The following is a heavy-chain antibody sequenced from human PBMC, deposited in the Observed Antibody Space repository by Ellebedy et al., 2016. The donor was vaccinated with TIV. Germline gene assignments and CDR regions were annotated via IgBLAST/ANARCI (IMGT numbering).Heavy chain of an antibody. D-gene: IGHD3-22*01. CDR1: GFTFSSYA. Sequence: PGGSLRLSCAASGFTFSSYAMSWVRQAPGQGLEWVSTISHTGTRTYYTNSVEGRFIISRDISKRALYLQMNSLRAEDTAIYYCAKGRGGGSDSSAPRYYFDYWGLGTLVTVSS. CDR3: AKGRGGGSDSSAPRYYFDY. J-gene: IGHJ4*02. V-gene: IGHV3-23*01. CDR2: ISHTGTRT.